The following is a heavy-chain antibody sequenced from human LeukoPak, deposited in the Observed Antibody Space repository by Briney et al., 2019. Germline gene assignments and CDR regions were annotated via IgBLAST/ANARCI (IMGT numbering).Heavy chain of an antibody. CDR1: GGSISSGDHY. D-gene: IGHD2-21*01. CDR2: IYYSGST. Sequence: PSETLSLTCTVSGGSISSGDHYWNWIRQPPGKGLEWIGSIYYSGSTYYNPSLKSRVTISVDTPKNQFSLKLSSVTAADTAVYYCARQAGGGGAVGYYFDYWGQGTLVTVSS. V-gene: IGHV4-30-4*01. J-gene: IGHJ4*02. CDR3: ARQAGGGGAVGYYFDY.